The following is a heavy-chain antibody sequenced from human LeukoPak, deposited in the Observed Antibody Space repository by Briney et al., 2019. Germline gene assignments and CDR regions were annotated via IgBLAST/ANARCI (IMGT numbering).Heavy chain of an antibody. CDR1: GGSISSYY. V-gene: IGHV4-4*07. Sequence: PSETLSLTCTVSGGSISSYYWSWIRQPAGKGLEWIGRVYTSGNTNYNPSLKSRVTISVDTSKNQFSLKLSSVTAADTAVYYCACSPGDRNFFYYYYMDVWGKGTTVTVSS. D-gene: IGHD7-27*01. J-gene: IGHJ6*03. CDR3: ACSPGDRNFFYYYYMDV. CDR2: VYTSGNT.